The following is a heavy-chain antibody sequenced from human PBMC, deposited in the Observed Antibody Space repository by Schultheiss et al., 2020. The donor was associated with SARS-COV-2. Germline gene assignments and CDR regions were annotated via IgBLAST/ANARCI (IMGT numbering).Heavy chain of an antibody. CDR1: GGTFSSYA. CDR2: IIPIFGTA. Sequence: SVKVSCKASGGTFSSYAISWVRQAPGQGLEWMGGIIPIFGTANYAQKFQGRVTMTRNTSISTAYMELRSLRSEDTAVYYCARDRTPWGIPVAGEGVDFDYYYGMDVWGQGTTVTVSS. J-gene: IGHJ6*02. CDR3: ARDRTPWGIPVAGEGVDFDYYYGMDV. D-gene: IGHD6-19*01. V-gene: IGHV1-69*05.